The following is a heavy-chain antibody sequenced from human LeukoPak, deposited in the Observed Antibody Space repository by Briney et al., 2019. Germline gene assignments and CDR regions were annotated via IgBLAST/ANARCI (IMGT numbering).Heavy chain of an antibody. CDR3: AKDLPQQLVRYYFDY. CDR2: ISYDGSNK. Sequence: SGGSLRLSCAASGXTFSSYGMHWVRQAPGKGLEWVAVISYDGSNKYYADSVKGRFTISRDNSKNTLYLQMNSLRAEDTAVYYCAKDLPQQLVRYYFDYWGQGTLVTVSS. V-gene: IGHV3-30*18. D-gene: IGHD6-13*01. CDR1: GXTFSSYG. J-gene: IGHJ4*02.